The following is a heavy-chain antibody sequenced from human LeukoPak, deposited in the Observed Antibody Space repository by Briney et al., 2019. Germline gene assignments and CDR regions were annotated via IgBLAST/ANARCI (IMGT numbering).Heavy chain of an antibody. V-gene: IGHV4-61*02. CDR1: GGSISSGSHY. CDR3: ARLGRFGALLPYYYYMDV. J-gene: IGHJ6*03. D-gene: IGHD3-10*01. Sequence: SETLSLTCTVSGGSISSGSHYWTWIRQPAGKGLEYIGRVYSSGSTDSNPSLRGRLTMSVDTSKNQLSLKLTSVTAADTAVYYCARLGRFGALLPYYYYMDVWGKGTTVTVSS. CDR2: VYSSGST.